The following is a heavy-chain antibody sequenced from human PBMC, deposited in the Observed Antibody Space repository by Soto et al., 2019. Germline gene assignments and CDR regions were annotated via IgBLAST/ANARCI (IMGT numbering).Heavy chain of an antibody. CDR1: GFTFSSYS. D-gene: IGHD6-13*01. J-gene: IGHJ6*02. CDR2: ISSSSSYI. V-gene: IGHV3-21*01. Sequence: EVQLVESGGSLVKPGGSLRLSCAASGFTFSSYSMNWVRQAPGKGLEWVSAISSSSSYIYYADSVKGRFTISRDNAKNSLYLQMNSLRAEDTAVYYCARDGYSSSWSVNYYYYYGMDVWGQGTTVTVSS. CDR3: ARDGYSSSWSVNYYYYYGMDV.